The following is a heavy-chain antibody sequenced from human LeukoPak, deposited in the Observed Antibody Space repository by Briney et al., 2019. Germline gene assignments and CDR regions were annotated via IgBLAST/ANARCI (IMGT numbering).Heavy chain of an antibody. V-gene: IGHV5-51*01. J-gene: IGHJ4*02. Sequence: GESLKISCKASGSGFTSYFIGWVRQMPGTGLEWMGIIYTGDSDTRYSPSFQGQVTISVDKSISTAYLQWRSLKASDTAIYYCARPIAGAGTDLGYWGQGTLVTVSS. CDR2: IYTGDSDT. D-gene: IGHD6-13*01. CDR3: ARPIAGAGTDLGY. CDR1: GSGFTSYF.